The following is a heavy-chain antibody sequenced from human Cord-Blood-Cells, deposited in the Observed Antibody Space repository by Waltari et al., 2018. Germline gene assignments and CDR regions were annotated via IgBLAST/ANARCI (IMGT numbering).Heavy chain of an antibody. J-gene: IGHJ5*02. Sequence: QVQLQQWGAGLLKPSETLSLTCAVYGGSFSGYYWSWIRQPPGKGLEWIGEINHSGSTNYNPSLKSRVTISVDTSKNQFSLKLSSVTAADTAVYYCARGVFGVVIRGNWFDPWGQGTLVTVSS. CDR1: GGSFSGYY. CDR3: ARGVFGVVIRGNWFDP. D-gene: IGHD3-3*01. CDR2: INHSGST. V-gene: IGHV4-34*01.